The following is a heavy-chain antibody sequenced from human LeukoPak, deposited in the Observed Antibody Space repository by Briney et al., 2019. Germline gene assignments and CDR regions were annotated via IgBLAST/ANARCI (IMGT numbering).Heavy chain of an antibody. CDR3: ARGVVVVPAAPDAFDI. J-gene: IGHJ3*02. CDR1: GFTFSSYW. D-gene: IGHD2-2*01. CDR2: INSDGSST. Sequence: GGSLRLSCAASGFTFSSYWMHWVRHAPGKGLVWASRINSDGSSTSYADSVKGRFTISRDNAKNTLYLQMNSLRAEDTAVYYCARGVVVVPAAPDAFDIWGQGTMVTVSS. V-gene: IGHV3-74*01.